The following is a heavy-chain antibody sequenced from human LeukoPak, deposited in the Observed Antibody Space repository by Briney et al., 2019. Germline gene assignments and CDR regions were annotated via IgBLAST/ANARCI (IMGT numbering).Heavy chain of an antibody. Sequence: GGSLRLSCAASGFTFSNAWMSWVRQAPGKGLEWVGRIKSKTDGWTTDYAAPVKGRFTISRHDSKNALYQQMNSLNTEHTAVYYCTTDTVVVVVATHGNNWFDPWGQGTLVTVSS. CDR1: GFTFSNAW. V-gene: IGHV3-15*01. D-gene: IGHD2-15*01. CDR3: TTDTVVVVVATHGNNWFDP. J-gene: IGHJ5*02. CDR2: IKSKTDGWTT.